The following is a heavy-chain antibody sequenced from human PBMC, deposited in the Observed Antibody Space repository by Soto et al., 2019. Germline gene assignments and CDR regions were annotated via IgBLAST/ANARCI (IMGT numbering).Heavy chain of an antibody. V-gene: IGHV4-31*03. CDR2: IYYSGST. Sequence: PSETLSLTCTVSGGSISSGGYYWSWIRQHPGKGLEWIGYIYYSGSTYYNPSLKSRVTISVDTSKNQFSLKLSSVTAADTAVYYCARDGRTMVRGVINTEMAIDAFDIWGQGTVVTVSS. CDR3: ARDGRTMVRGVINTEMAIDAFDI. CDR1: GGSISSGGYY. J-gene: IGHJ3*02. D-gene: IGHD3-10*01.